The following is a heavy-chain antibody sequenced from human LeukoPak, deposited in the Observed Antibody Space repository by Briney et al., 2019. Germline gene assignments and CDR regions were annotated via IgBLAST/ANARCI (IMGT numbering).Heavy chain of an antibody. CDR3: AKDPRLRGNYYYYMDV. D-gene: IGHD5-12*01. CDR1: GITFSSYA. J-gene: IGHJ6*03. Sequence: GGSLRLSCAASGITFSSYAMSWVRQAPGKGLEWVSTNVGRGGITYYADSVKGRFTISRDNSKNTLYLQMNSLRAEDTAVYYCAKDPRLRGNYYYYMDVWGKGTTVTISS. CDR2: NVGRGGIT. V-gene: IGHV3-23*01.